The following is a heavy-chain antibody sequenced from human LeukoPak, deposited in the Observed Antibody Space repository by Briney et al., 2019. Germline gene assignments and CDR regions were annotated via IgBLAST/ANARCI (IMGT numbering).Heavy chain of an antibody. J-gene: IGHJ4*02. Sequence: KPSETLSLTCTVSGGSISSYYWSWIRQPPGKGLEWIGYIYYSGSTNYNPSLKSRVTISVDTSKNQFSLKLSSVTAADTAVYYCASRAYCGGDCSGVFDYWGQGTLVTVSS. CDR3: ASRAYCGGDCSGVFDY. CDR2: IYYSGST. V-gene: IGHV4-59*12. CDR1: GGSISSYY. D-gene: IGHD2-21*02.